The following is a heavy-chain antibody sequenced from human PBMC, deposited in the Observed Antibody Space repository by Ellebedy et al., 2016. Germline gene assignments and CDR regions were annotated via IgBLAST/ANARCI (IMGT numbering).Heavy chain of an antibody. CDR1: GFTFSNYA. D-gene: IGHD2-2*01. V-gene: IGHV3-23*01. Sequence: GESLKISXAASGFTFSNYAMSWVRQAPGKGLHWVSAISAGGGSTYYATSVKGRFTISRDNSKNTLYLQMNSLTAEDTVVYYCAKALQGVVVLHWFHPWGQGTLVTVSS. CDR2: ISAGGGST. J-gene: IGHJ5*02. CDR3: AKALQGVVVLHWFHP.